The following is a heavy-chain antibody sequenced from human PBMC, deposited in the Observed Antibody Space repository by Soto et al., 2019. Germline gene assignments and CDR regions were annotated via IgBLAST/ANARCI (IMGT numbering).Heavy chain of an antibody. J-gene: IGHJ2*01. CDR3: WTYYYDSSGYSPGWYFDL. CDR2: IYYSGST. D-gene: IGHD3-22*01. CDR1: GGSISSSSYY. Sequence: SETLSLTCTVSGGSISSSSYYWGWIRQPPGKGLEWIGSIYYSGSTYYNPSLKSRVTISVDTSKNQFSLKLSSVTAADTAVYYCWTYYYDSSGYSPGWYFDLWGRGTLVTVSS. V-gene: IGHV4-39*01.